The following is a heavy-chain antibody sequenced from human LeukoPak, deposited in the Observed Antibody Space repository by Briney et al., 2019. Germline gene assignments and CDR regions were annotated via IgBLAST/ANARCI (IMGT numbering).Heavy chain of an antibody. CDR3: ARVNSGYDDLDY. CDR1: GYAFTRYG. V-gene: IGHV1-69*13. Sequence: SVKVSCKASGYAFTRYGISWVRQAPGQGLEWMGGIIPIFGTANYAQKFQGRVTITADESTSTAYMELSSLRSEDTAVYYCARVNSGYDDLDYWGQGTLVTVSS. J-gene: IGHJ4*02. CDR2: IIPIFGTA. D-gene: IGHD5-12*01.